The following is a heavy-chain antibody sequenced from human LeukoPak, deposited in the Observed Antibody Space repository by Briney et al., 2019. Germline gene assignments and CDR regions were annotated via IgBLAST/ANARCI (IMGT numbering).Heavy chain of an antibody. D-gene: IGHD2/OR15-2a*01. CDR3: ARVSSTTSRDWFDP. Sequence: ASVKVSCKASGYTFTSYVISWVRQAPGQGREWMGWINPKNGGTNYVQKFQGRVTMTRETSISTDYMELSRLRSDDTAAYYCARVSSTTSRDWFDPWGRGTMVTVSS. CDR1: GYTFTSYV. V-gene: IGHV1-2*02. CDR2: INPKNGGT. J-gene: IGHJ5*02.